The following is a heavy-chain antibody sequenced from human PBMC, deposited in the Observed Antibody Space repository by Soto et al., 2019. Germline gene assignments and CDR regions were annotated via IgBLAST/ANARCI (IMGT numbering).Heavy chain of an antibody. CDR1: GGSFSGHY. CDR2: INHSGST. CDR3: AREHIAAADSFDY. J-gene: IGHJ4*02. D-gene: IGHD6-13*01. V-gene: IGHV4-34*01. Sequence: SETLSLTCAVYGGSFSGHYWSWIRQPPGKGLEWIGEINHSGSTNYNPSLKSRVTISVDTSKNQFSLKLSSVTAADTAVYYCAREHIAAADSFDYWGQGTLVTVSS.